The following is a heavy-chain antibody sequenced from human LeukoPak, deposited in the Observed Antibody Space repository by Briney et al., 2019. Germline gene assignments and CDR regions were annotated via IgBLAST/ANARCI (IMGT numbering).Heavy chain of an antibody. CDR3: AKDDRYYYDSSGYYQT. J-gene: IGHJ5*02. Sequence: GGSLRLSCAASGFTFTSHAMSWVRQAPGKGLDWVSAISGSGATTYYADSVKGRFTISRDNSKNTQYLQMNSLRAEDTAVYYCAKDDRYYYDSSGYYQTWGQGTLVTVSS. CDR2: ISGSGATT. CDR1: GFTFTSHA. V-gene: IGHV3-23*01. D-gene: IGHD3-22*01.